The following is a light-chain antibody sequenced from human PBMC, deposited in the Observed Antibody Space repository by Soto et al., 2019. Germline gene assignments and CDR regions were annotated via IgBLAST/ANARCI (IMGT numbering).Light chain of an antibody. CDR3: QQYGSSPPIT. CDR1: QTVGSY. V-gene: IGKV3-20*01. CDR2: GAS. Sequence: EIVLTQSPGTLSLSPGERATLSCRASQTVGSYLAWYQQKPGQAPRLLIYGASSRATGIPDRFSGSGSGTDFTLTISRLEPEDFAVYYCQQYGSSPPITFGQGTRLEIK. J-gene: IGKJ5*01.